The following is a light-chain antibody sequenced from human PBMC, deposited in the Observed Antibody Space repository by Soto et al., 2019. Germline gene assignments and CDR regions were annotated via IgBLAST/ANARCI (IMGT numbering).Light chain of an antibody. Sequence: EIVLTQSPGTLSLSPGERLTLSCRASQSVTTSYVAWYQHKPGQAPRLLISGASTKAKGTPDRFNGSGSGTDFTLTISRLEPDVVAVYYCQQYGSSPFTFGPGTKVDFK. CDR2: GAS. CDR1: QSVTTSY. J-gene: IGKJ3*01. CDR3: QQYGSSPFT. V-gene: IGKV3-20*01.